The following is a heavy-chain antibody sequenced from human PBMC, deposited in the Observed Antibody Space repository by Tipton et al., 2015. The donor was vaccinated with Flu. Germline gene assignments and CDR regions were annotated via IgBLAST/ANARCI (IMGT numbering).Heavy chain of an antibody. D-gene: IGHD4-11*01. CDR2: ISGDSGTI. J-gene: IGHJ6*02. Sequence: SLRLSCAASGFTFEDHVMHWVRQAPGKGLEWVSGISGDSGTIGYADSVQGRFTISRDNAKNSLFLQMNSLRVEDTALYYCTRDTYRDNNYYYGMDVWGQGTTVTVFS. CDR1: GFTFEDHV. CDR3: TRDTYRDNNYYYGMDV. V-gene: IGHV3-9*01.